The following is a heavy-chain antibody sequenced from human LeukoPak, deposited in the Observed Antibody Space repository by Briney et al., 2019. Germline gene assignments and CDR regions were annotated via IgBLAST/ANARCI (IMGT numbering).Heavy chain of an antibody. Sequence: SETLSLTCTVSNDSIKDYYWNWIRQPPGKGLEWIGFVSNSGSTNYNPSLKSRVTISIDTSKRQSSLKLSSVTAADTAVYYCARYEVGSSWARAFDIWGQGTMVTVSS. D-gene: IGHD6-13*01. J-gene: IGHJ3*02. CDR1: NDSIKDYY. V-gene: IGHV4-59*01. CDR3: ARYEVGSSWARAFDI. CDR2: VSNSGST.